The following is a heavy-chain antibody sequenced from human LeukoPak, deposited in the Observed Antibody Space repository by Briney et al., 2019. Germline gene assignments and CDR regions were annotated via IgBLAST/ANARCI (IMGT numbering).Heavy chain of an antibody. V-gene: IGHV1-69*13. Sequence: ASVKVSCKASGGTFSSYAISWVRQAPGQGLEWMGGIIPIFGTANYAQKFQGRVTITADESTSTAYMELSSLRSEDTAVYYCAQRMVRGVIGHWGQGTMVTVSS. CDR1: GGTFSSYA. D-gene: IGHD3-10*01. CDR3: AQRMVRGVIGH. CDR2: IIPIFGTA. J-gene: IGHJ3*01.